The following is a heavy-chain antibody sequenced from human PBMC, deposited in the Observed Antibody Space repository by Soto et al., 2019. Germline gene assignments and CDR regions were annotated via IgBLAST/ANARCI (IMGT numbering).Heavy chain of an antibody. D-gene: IGHD6-25*01. CDR1: GLTLSHYW. J-gene: IGHJ4*02. Sequence: EVLLVESGGGLVQPGGSMRLACAASGLTLSHYWMHWVRHVPGKGLVWVAEISNDERNIRTSYADSVKGRFTVSRDDAKNTMYLQINSLRGDDTAVYYCASLSAPDDFWGQGAQVTVSS. CDR3: ASLSAPDDF. V-gene: IGHV3-74*01. CDR2: ISNDERNI.